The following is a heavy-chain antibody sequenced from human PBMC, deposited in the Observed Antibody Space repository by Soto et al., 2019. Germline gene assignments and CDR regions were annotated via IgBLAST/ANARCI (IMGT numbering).Heavy chain of an antibody. CDR3: AREVPGAGQLDI. Sequence: SETKSHTNTVSDGYISRYYWSWIRQPPGKGLEWIGYIYYSGSTNYNPSLKSRVTISVDTSKNQFSLKLNSVTAADTALYYCAREVPGAGQLDIWGQGALVTVSS. J-gene: IGHJ4*02. CDR2: IYYSGST. CDR1: DGYISRYY. D-gene: IGHD6-13*01. V-gene: IGHV4-59*01.